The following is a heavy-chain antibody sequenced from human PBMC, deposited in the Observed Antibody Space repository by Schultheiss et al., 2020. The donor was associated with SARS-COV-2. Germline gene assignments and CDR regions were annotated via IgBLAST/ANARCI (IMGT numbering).Heavy chain of an antibody. Sequence: SEPLSLTCTVSGGSISSYYWSWIRQPPGKGLEWIGYIYYSGSTYYNPSLKSLVTISVDTSKNQFSLKLSSVTAADTAVYYCARDGTVSFDYWGQGTLVTVSS. CDR2: IYYSGST. CDR3: ARDGTVSFDY. J-gene: IGHJ4*02. V-gene: IGHV4-59*12. D-gene: IGHD1-1*01. CDR1: GGSISSYY.